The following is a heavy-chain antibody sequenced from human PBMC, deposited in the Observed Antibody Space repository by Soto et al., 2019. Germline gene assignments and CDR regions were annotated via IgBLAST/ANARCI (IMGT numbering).Heavy chain of an antibody. CDR2: IDHSGST. V-gene: IGHV4-4*02. Sequence: QVHLQESGPGLVKPSGTLSLTCFVSGDSISSDWWTWVRQPPGKGLEWFGEIDHSGSTNYNASLRSRVSISIDNSNKSCSLNLNSVTAAYTAVYFCATSTAITGAPRWGQGTLVTVSS. CDR1: GDSISSDW. J-gene: IGHJ1*01. CDR3: ATSTAITGAPR. D-gene: IGHD2-8*02.